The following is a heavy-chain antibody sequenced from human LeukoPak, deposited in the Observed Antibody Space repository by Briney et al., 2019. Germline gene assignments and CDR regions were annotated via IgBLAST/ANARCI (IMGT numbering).Heavy chain of an antibody. J-gene: IGHJ3*02. V-gene: IGHV4-61*02. CDR2: IYAGGST. D-gene: IGHD3-10*01. Sequence: SQTLSLTCTVSGGSISSGSYYWGWIRQPAGKGLEWIGRIYAGGSTNYNPSLKSRVTIPIDTSKNQISLKLSSVTAADTAVYYCARFRWFGESAAFDIWGQGTMVTVSS. CDR3: ARFRWFGESAAFDI. CDR1: GGSISSGSYY.